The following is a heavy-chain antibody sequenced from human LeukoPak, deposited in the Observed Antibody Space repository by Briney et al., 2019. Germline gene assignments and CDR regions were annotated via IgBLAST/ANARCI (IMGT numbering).Heavy chain of an antibody. CDR3: VKEHVDRAFTRSFEI. D-gene: IGHD3-10*01. V-gene: IGHV3-23*01. CDR2: ISPDNT. CDR1: GFTFSTNP. J-gene: IGHJ3*02. Sequence: GGSLRLSCAASGFTFSTNPMSWVRQAPGKGMEWVSAISPDNTYYADSVKGRLTISRDDSKNTVYLQMNSPRAEDTARYYCVKEHVDRAFTRSFEIWGQGTVVTVSS.